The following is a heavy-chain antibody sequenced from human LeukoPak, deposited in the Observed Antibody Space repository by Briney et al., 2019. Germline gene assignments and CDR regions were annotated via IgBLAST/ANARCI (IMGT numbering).Heavy chain of an antibody. CDR3: ARITMVRGVIEYFQH. CDR2: IYPGDSDT. CDR1: GYSFTSYW. V-gene: IGHV5-51*01. Sequence: GESLKISRKGSGYSFTSYWIGWVRQMPGKGLEWMGIIYPGDSDTRYSPSFQGQVTISADKSISTAYLQWSSLKASDTAMYYCARITMVRGVIEYFQHWGQGTLVTVSS. J-gene: IGHJ1*01. D-gene: IGHD3-10*01.